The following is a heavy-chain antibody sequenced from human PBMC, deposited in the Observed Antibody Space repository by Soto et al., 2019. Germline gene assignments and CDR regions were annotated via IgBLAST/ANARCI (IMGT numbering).Heavy chain of an antibody. CDR2: IYYSGST. Sequence: SETLSLTCTVSGGSISSGGYYWSWIRQHPGKGLEWIGYIYYSGSTYYNPSLKSRVTISVDTSKNQFSLKLSSVTAADTAVYYCARVTAMVGVDYWGQGTLVTVSS. CDR3: ARVTAMVGVDY. V-gene: IGHV4-31*03. D-gene: IGHD5-18*01. J-gene: IGHJ4*02. CDR1: GGSISSGGYY.